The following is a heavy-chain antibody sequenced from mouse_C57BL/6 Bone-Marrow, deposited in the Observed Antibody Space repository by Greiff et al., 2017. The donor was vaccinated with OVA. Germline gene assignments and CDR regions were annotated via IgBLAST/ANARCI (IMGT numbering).Heavy chain of an antibody. D-gene: IGHD1-1*01. CDR2: IHPNSGST. CDR1: GYTFTSYW. V-gene: IGHV1-64*01. CDR3: AGYGGPGYFDV. J-gene: IGHJ1*03. Sequence: QVQLQQSGAELVKPGASVKLSCKASGYTFTSYWMHWVKQRPGQGLEWIGMIHPNSGSTNYNEKFKSKATLTVDKSSSTAYMQLSSLTSEDSAVYYCAGYGGPGYFDVWGTGTTVTVSS.